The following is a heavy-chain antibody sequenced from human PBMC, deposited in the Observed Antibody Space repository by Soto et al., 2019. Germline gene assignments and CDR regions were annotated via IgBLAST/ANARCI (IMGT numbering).Heavy chain of an antibody. J-gene: IGHJ2*01. Sequence: QVPLVQSGAEVKEPGASVKVSCQASGYTFTNYAISWVRQAPGHGLEWMGWISPSTGDTDQAQRFQDRVTMTLDTSTNTANMELRSLGTDDTAVYSCTTCYCSIRSCYACWHLDLWGPGTLLTFSS. D-gene: IGHD2-2*01. CDR2: ISPSTGDT. CDR3: TTCYCSIRSCYACWHLDL. V-gene: IGHV1-18*01. CDR1: GYTFTNYA.